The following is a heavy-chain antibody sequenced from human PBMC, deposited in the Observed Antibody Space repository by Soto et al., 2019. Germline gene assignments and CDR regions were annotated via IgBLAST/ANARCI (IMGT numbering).Heavy chain of an antibody. Sequence: QVQLQQWGAGLLKPSETLSLTCAVYGGSFSGYYWSWIRQPPGKGLEWIGEINHSGSTNYNPSLKSRVTISVDTSKNQFSLKLSSVTAADSAVYYCARRIYYYDGMDVVGQGTTVTVSS. V-gene: IGHV4-34*01. CDR2: INHSGST. CDR3: ARRIYYYDGMDV. J-gene: IGHJ6*02. CDR1: GGSFSGYY.